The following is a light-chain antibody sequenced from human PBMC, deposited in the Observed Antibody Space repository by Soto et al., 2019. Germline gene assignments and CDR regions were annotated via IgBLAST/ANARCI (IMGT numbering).Light chain of an antibody. J-gene: IGLJ2*01. V-gene: IGLV2-11*01. Sequence: QSALTQPRSVSGSPGQSLTISCTGASSDVGGYNYVSWYQQYPGKAPKLMIYDVTKRPSGVPDRFSGSKSGNTASLTISGLQAADEADYYCCSYAGNFILVFGGGPKVTVL. CDR2: DVT. CDR1: SSDVGGYNY. CDR3: CSYAGNFILV.